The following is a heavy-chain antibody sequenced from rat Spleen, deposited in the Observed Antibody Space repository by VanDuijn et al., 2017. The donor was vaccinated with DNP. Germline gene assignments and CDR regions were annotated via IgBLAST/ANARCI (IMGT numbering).Heavy chain of an antibody. J-gene: IGHJ4*01. D-gene: IGHD1-10*01. CDR3: TRHYDATDNNLYVMDA. CDR1: GFTFSDYY. CDR2: ITKTGDST. V-gene: IGHV5-25*01. Sequence: EVQLVESDGGLVQPGRSLKLSCAASGFTFSDYYMAWVRQAPTKGLEWVASITKTGDSTYYSDSVKGRFSISRDNAKSTLYLQVNSLRSEDTATYYCTRHYDATDNNLYVMDAWGQGASVTVSS.